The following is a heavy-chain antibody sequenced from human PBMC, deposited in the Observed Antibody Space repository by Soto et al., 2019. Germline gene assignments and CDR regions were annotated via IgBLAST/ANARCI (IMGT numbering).Heavy chain of an antibody. CDR3: ARDRHNNFFDP. Sequence: PSETLSLTCTVSGGSISSGGYYWSWTRQPPGKGLEWIGYIYYSGSTYYNPSLESRVAISLDTSRSQFSLTLHSVTAADTAIYYCARDRHNNFFDPWGQGTLVTVSS. CDR2: IYYSGST. D-gene: IGHD6-6*01. J-gene: IGHJ5*02. V-gene: IGHV4-31*03. CDR1: GGSISSGGYY.